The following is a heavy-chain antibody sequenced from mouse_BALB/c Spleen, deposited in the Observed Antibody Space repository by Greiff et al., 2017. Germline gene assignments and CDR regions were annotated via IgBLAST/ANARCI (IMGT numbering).Heavy chain of an antibody. CDR2: ISSGGSYT. V-gene: IGHV5-9-3*01. CDR3: ARQLGLYYFDY. CDR1: GFTFSSYA. Sequence: EVMLVESGGGLVKPGGSLKLSCAASGFTFSSYAMSWVRQTPEKRLEWVATISSGGSYTYYPDSVKGRFTISRDNAKNTLYLQMSSLRSEDTAMYYCARQLGLYYFDYWGQGTTLTVSS. J-gene: IGHJ2*01. D-gene: IGHD4-1*01.